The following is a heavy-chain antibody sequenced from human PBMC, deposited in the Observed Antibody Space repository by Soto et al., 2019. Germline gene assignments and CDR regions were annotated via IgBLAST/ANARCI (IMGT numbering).Heavy chain of an antibody. Sequence: GASVKVSCKASGYTFTSYAMHWVRQAPGQRLEWMGWINAGNGNTKYSQKFQGRVTITRDTSASTAYMELSSLRSEDTAVYYCARDSEDITGTTTIDYWGQGTLVTVSS. D-gene: IGHD1-7*01. CDR3: ARDSEDITGTTTIDY. J-gene: IGHJ4*02. V-gene: IGHV1-3*01. CDR2: INAGNGNT. CDR1: GYTFTSYA.